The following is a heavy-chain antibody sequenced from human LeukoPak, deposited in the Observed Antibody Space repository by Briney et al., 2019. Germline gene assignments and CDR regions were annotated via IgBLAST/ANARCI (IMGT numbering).Heavy chain of an antibody. CDR3: AKILDIVVVPAAIDY. Sequence: GGSLRLYCAASGFTFSSYAMHWVRQAPGKGLEWVAVISYDGSNKYYADSVKGRFTISRDNSKNTLYLQMNSLRAEDTAVYYCAKILDIVVVPAAIDYWGQGTLVTVSS. V-gene: IGHV3-30*04. CDR2: ISYDGSNK. D-gene: IGHD2-2*03. CDR1: GFTFSSYA. J-gene: IGHJ4*02.